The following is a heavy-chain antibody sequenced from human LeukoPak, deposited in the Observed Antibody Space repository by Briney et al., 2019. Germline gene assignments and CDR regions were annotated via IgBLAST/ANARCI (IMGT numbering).Heavy chain of an antibody. V-gene: IGHV4-39*07. Sequence: SETLSLTCTVSGGSISSSSYYWGWIRQPPGKGQEWIGSIYYSGSTYYNPPLKSRVTISVDTSKNQFSLKLSSVTATDTAVYYCARGRIADIYNWFDPWGQGTLVTVSS. J-gene: IGHJ5*02. CDR3: ARGRIADIYNWFDP. D-gene: IGHD6-13*01. CDR2: IYYSGST. CDR1: GGSISSSSYY.